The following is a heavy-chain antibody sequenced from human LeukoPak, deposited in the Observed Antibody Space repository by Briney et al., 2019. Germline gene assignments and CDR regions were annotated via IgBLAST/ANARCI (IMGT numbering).Heavy chain of an antibody. CDR3: ARADSSGYHAPCDY. J-gene: IGHJ4*02. CDR2: INPSGGST. Sequence: ASVKVSCKASGYTFTSYYMHWVQQAPGQGLEWMGIINPSGGSTSYAQKFQGRVTMTRDTSTRTVYMEVSSLRSEDTAVYYCARADSSGYHAPCDYWGQGTLVTVSS. V-gene: IGHV1-46*01. D-gene: IGHD3-22*01. CDR1: GYTFTSYY.